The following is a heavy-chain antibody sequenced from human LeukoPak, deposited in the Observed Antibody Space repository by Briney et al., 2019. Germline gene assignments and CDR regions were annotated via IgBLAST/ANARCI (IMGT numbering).Heavy chain of an antibody. CDR1: GGSISSSSYY. CDR3: ARGGSSSLPGY. Sequence: SETLSLTCTVSGGSISSSSYYWGWIRQPPGKGLEWIGSIYYSGSTYYNPSLKSRVTISVDTSKNQFSLKLSSVTAADTAVYYCARGGSSSLPGYWGQGTLVTVSS. CDR2: IYYSGST. D-gene: IGHD6-13*01. J-gene: IGHJ4*02. V-gene: IGHV4-39*07.